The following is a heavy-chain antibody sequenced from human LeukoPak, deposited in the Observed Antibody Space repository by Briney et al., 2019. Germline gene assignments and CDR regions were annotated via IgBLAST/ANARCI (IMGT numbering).Heavy chain of an antibody. Sequence: PSETLSLTCAVYGGSFSGYYWSWIRQPPGKGLEWIGYIYYSGSTNYNPSLKSRVTISVDTSKNQFSLKLSSVTAADTAVYYCARDSSVAAFDYWGQGTLVTVSS. D-gene: IGHD6-25*01. CDR2: IYYSGST. V-gene: IGHV4-59*01. CDR3: ARDSSVAAFDY. J-gene: IGHJ4*02. CDR1: GGSFSGYY.